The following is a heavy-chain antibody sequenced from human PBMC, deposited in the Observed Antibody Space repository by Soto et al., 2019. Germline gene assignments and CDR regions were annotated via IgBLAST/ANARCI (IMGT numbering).Heavy chain of an antibody. CDR1: GFMFSNYW. J-gene: IGHJ5*02. Sequence: EVYLVESGGGLVQPGGSLRLSCEASGFMFSNYWMNWVRQAPGKGLQWVANIKEDGSDKSYVDSVKGRFTISRDNDKKSLYLQMNSLRVEDTAVYYWGRVSGYGDVVDPWGQGTLVIVSS. CDR2: IKEDGSDK. V-gene: IGHV3-7*03. CDR3: GRVSGYGDVVDP. D-gene: IGHD4-17*01.